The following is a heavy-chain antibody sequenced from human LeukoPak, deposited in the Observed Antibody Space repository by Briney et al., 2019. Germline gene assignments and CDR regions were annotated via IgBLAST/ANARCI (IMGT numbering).Heavy chain of an antibody. Sequence: GGSLRLSCAASGFTFSSYVMHWVRQAPGKGLEGVAFIRYDGSNRYYEDSVKGRFTISRDNSKNTLYLQMNSLRAEDTAVYYCAKDIKPMIVVVSDFDYWGQGTLVTVSS. CDR2: IRYDGSNR. D-gene: IGHD3-22*01. V-gene: IGHV3-30*02. J-gene: IGHJ4*02. CDR3: AKDIKPMIVVVSDFDY. CDR1: GFTFSSYV.